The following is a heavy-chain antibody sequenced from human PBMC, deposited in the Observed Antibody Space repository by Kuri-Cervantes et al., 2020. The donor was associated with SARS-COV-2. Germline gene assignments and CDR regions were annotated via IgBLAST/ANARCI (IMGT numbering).Heavy chain of an antibody. D-gene: IGHD3/OR15-3a*01. CDR1: GFTFSSYG. Sequence: GKSLKISCAASGFTFSSYGMHWVRQARGKGLEWVAVIWYDGSNKYYADSVKGRFTISRDNSKNTLYLQMNSLRAEDTAVYYCARENSDFMTWFDPWGQGTRVTVVS. V-gene: IGHV3-33*01. CDR3: ARENSDFMTWFDP. CDR2: IWYDGSNK. J-gene: IGHJ5*02.